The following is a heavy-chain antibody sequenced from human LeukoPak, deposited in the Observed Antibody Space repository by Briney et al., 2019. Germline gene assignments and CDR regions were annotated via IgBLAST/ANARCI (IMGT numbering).Heavy chain of an antibody. Sequence: GGSLRLSCAASGFTFSSYIMNWVRQAPGKGLEWVSAISGSGGSTYYADSVKGRFTISRDNSKNTLYLQMNSLRAEDTAVYYCARRPMITFGGVIVYNWFDPWGQGTLVTVSS. CDR2: ISGSGGST. CDR1: GFTFSSYI. J-gene: IGHJ5*02. D-gene: IGHD3-16*02. CDR3: ARRPMITFGGVIVYNWFDP. V-gene: IGHV3-23*01.